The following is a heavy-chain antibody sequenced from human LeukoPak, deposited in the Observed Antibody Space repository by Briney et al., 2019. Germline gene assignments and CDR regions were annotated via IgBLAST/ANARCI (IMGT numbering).Heavy chain of an antibody. CDR2: INPNSGGT. D-gene: IGHD3-10*01. CDR3: ARGSLRSGSPPSYYFDY. Sequence: GASVKVSCKASGYTFTGYFIHWVRQAPGQGLEWMGWINPNSGGTNYAQKFQGRVTTTRDTSISTAYMELSRLRSDDTAVYYCARGSLRSGSPPSYYFDYWGQGTLVTVSS. V-gene: IGHV1-2*02. J-gene: IGHJ4*02. CDR1: GYTFTGYF.